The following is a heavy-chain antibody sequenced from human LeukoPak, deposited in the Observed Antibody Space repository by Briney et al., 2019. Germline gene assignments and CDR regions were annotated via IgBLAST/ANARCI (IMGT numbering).Heavy chain of an antibody. J-gene: IGHJ4*02. Sequence: PGKSLRLSCAASGYTFSSYAMHWVRQAPGKGPEWVALISYDGYNKYYADSVKGRFTISRDNSKNTVYLQMNSLRADDTAVFYCAKAGSSGSFDSWGQGTHVTVSS. V-gene: IGHV3-30*18. CDR1: GYTFSSYA. CDR2: ISYDGYNK. D-gene: IGHD6-19*01. CDR3: AKAGSSGSFDS.